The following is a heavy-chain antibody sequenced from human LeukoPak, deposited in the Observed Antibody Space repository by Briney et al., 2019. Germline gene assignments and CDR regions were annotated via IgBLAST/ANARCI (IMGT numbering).Heavy chain of an antibody. Sequence: GGSLRLSCAASGFTYRNYWMRWVRQAPGKGLVWVSHIDSAGSPTSYADSVRGRFTISRDNAKNTVDLQMNSLRAEVTAVYYCARGGIGSFELWGQGTMVTVSS. D-gene: IGHD2-15*01. CDR3: ARGGIGSFEL. CDR1: GFTYRNYW. V-gene: IGHV3-74*01. J-gene: IGHJ3*01. CDR2: IDSAGSPT.